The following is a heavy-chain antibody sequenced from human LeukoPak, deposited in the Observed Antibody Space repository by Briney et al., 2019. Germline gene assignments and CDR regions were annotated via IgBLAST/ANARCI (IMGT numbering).Heavy chain of an antibody. CDR1: GFTFNNYA. CDR2: ISGAAGST. D-gene: IGHD6-13*01. CDR3: AKGVKDSSSWSWYNWFDP. Sequence: GGSLRLSCAASGFTFNNYAMSWVRQAPGKGLEWVSGISGAAGSTYYADPVKGRFTNSRDNSKNTLYLQMNSRRAEDTAIDYCAKGVKDSSSWSWYNWFDPWGQGTLVAVSS. V-gene: IGHV3-23*01. J-gene: IGHJ5*02.